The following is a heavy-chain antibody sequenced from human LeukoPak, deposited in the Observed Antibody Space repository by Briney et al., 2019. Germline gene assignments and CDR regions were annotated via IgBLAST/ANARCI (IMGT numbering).Heavy chain of an antibody. CDR1: GFTFSRYS. J-gene: IGHJ4*02. CDR2: ISGSGGST. CDR3: AKVAPGIVVVITTVLDY. V-gene: IGHV3-23*01. Sequence: PGGSLRLSCAASGFTFSRYSMNWVRQAPGKGLEWVSAISGSGGSTYYADSVKGRFTISRDNSKNTLYLQMNSLRAEDTAVYYCAKVAPGIVVVITTVLDYWGQGTLVTVSS. D-gene: IGHD3-22*01.